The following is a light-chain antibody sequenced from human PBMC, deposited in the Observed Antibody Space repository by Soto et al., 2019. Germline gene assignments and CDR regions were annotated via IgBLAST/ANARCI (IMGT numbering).Light chain of an antibody. Sequence: DIVMTQSPLSLPVTPGEPASISCRSSQSLLHSNGYNYLDWYLQKPGQSPQLLIYLGYNRASGVPDRFSGSGSGIDFTLKISRVEAEDVGVYYCMQALQTPWTFGQGTKVEIK. J-gene: IGKJ1*01. V-gene: IGKV2-28*01. CDR2: LGY. CDR3: MQALQTPWT. CDR1: QSLLHSNGYNY.